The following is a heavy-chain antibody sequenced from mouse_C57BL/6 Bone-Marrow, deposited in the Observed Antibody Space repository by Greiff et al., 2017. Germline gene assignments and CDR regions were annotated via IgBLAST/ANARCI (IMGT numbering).Heavy chain of an antibody. J-gene: IGHJ1*03. CDR1: GYTFTDHT. CDR3: AIKPHYGSSHWYFDV. Sequence: VQLQQSDAELVKPGASVKISCKVSGYTFTDHTIHWMKQRPEQGLEWIGYIYPRDGSTKYNEKFKGKATLTADKSSSTAYMQLNSLTSEDSAVYFCAIKPHYGSSHWYFDVWGTGTTVTDSS. V-gene: IGHV1-78*01. CDR2: IYPRDGST. D-gene: IGHD1-1*01.